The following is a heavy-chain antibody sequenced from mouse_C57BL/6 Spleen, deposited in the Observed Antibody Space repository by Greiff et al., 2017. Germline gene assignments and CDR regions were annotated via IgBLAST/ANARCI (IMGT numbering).Heavy chain of an antibody. D-gene: IGHD1-1*01. CDR2: IDPSDSYT. CDR1: GYTFTSYW. Sequence: VQLQQPGAELVRPGTSVKLSCKASGYTFTSYWMHWVKQRPGQGLEWIGVIDPSDSYTNYNQKFKGKATLTVDTSSSTAYMQLSSLTSEDSAVYYCARSTVVAPFAYWGQGTLVTVSA. CDR3: ARSTVVAPFAY. V-gene: IGHV1-59*01. J-gene: IGHJ3*01.